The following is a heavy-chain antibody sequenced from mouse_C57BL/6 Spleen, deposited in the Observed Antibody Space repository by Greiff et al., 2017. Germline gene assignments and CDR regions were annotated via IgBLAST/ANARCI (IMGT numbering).Heavy chain of an antibody. CDR2: ISNGGGST. CDR3: ARRTYYSNYGYFDV. Sequence: EVKLQESGGGLVQPGGSLKLSCAASGFTFSDYYMYWVRQTPEKRLEWVAYISNGGGSTYYPDTVKGRFTISRDNAKNTLYLQMSRLKSEDTAMYYCARRTYYSNYGYFDVWGTGTTVTVSS. V-gene: IGHV5-12*01. J-gene: IGHJ1*03. CDR1: GFTFSDYY. D-gene: IGHD2-5*01.